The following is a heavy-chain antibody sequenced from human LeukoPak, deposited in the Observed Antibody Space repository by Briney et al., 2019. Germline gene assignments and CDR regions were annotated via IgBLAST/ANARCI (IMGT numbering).Heavy chain of an antibody. J-gene: IGHJ4*02. CDR1: GYSYSIYW. D-gene: IGHD3-10*01. CDR3: ARLGTMLRGVIDY. CDR2: IYPGDSDT. V-gene: IGHV5-51*01. Sequence: GESLKISCKGSGYSYSIYWIVWVRQMPGKGLEWMGIIYPGDSDTRYSPSFQGQVTISVDKTIRTAYLQWSSLKPPDTAMYYCARLGTMLRGVIDYWGQGTLVTVSS.